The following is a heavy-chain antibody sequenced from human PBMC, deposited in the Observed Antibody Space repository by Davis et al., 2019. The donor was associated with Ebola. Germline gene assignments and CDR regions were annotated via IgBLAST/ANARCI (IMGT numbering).Heavy chain of an antibody. V-gene: IGHV6-1*01. CDR2: TYYYRSRWHY. CDR1: GDSVSGASGA. CDR3: ARGWLRGYLDY. D-gene: IGHD5-12*01. J-gene: IGHJ4*02. Sequence: PSETLSLTCAISGDSVSGASGAWNWIRQSPSRGLEWLGRTYYYRSRWHYDYAISVKSRITINADSSKNQLSLQLKSVIPEDTAVYYCARGWLRGYLDYWGQGTLVTVSS.